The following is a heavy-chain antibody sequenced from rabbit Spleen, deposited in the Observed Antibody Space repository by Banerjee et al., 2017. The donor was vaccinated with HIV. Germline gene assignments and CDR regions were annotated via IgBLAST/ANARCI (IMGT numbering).Heavy chain of an antibody. CDR1: GFDFSNYG. CDR2: IEPIFGNT. V-gene: IGHV1S47*01. J-gene: IGHJ3*01. CDR3: ARHNSGGDYFPVRLDL. Sequence: ELVESGGGLVQPGESLKLSCKASGFDFSNYGVSWVRQAPGKGLEWIGYIEPIFGNTYYANWVNGRFTISSHNAQNTLYLQLSSLTAADTATYFCARHNSGGDYFPVRLDLWGQGTLVTVS. D-gene: IGHD1-1*01.